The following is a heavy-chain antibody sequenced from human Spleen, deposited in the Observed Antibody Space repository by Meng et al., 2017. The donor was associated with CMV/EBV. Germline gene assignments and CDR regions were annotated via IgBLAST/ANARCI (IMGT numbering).Heavy chain of an antibody. CDR2: IYYSGST. V-gene: IGHV4-59*01. D-gene: IGHD2-15*01. CDR1: GGSIGSNY. CDR3: ARGGSWFDP. J-gene: IGHJ5*02. Sequence: GSLRLSCTVSGGSIGSNYWSWIRQPPGKGLEWIGYIYYSGSTNYKPSLKSRVTISVDTSKNQFSLKLTSLTAADTAVYYCARGGSWFDPWGQGTLVTVSS.